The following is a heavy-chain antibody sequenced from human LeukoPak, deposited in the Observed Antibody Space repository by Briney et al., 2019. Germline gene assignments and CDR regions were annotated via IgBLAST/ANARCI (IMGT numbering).Heavy chain of an antibody. CDR3: ARWVLRYFDWLPSNWFDP. D-gene: IGHD3-9*01. CDR2: IYYSGST. V-gene: IGHV4-39*07. Sequence: SETLSLTCTVSGGSISSSSYYWGWIRQPPGKGLEWIGSIYYSGSTNYNPSLKSRVTISVDTSKNQFSLKLSSVTAADTAVYYCARWVLRYFDWLPSNWFDPWGQGTLVTVSS. CDR1: GGSISSSSYY. J-gene: IGHJ5*02.